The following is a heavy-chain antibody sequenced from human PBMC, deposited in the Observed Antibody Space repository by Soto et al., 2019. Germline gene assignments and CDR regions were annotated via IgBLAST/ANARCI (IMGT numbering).Heavy chain of an antibody. CDR3: ASPGPYDSSGYYLNYFDY. CDR2: TYYRSKWYN. CDR1: GDSLSSNSAA. D-gene: IGHD3-22*01. V-gene: IGHV6-1*01. Sequence: SQTLSLTCAISGDSLSSNSAAWNWIRQSPSRGLEWLGRTYYRSKWYNDYAASVKSRMTINPDTSKNQFSLELNSVTPEDTAVYYCASPGPYDSSGYYLNYFDYWGQGTLVTVSS. J-gene: IGHJ4*02.